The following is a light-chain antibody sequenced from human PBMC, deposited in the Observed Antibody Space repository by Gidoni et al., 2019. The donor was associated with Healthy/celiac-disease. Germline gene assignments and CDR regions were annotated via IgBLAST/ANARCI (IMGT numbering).Light chain of an antibody. CDR1: SPNLGSNY. Sequence: QSVLTQPPSASGTPGQRVPISCSGSSPNLGSNYVYWYQQLPGTAPKLLIYRNNQRPSGVPDRFSGSKSGTSASLAISGLRSEDEADYYCAAWDDSLSVHVVFGGGTKLTVL. J-gene: IGLJ2*01. V-gene: IGLV1-47*01. CDR2: RNN. CDR3: AAWDDSLSVHVV.